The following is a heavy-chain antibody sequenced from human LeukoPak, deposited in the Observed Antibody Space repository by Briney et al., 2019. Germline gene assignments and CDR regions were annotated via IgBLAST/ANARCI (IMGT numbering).Heavy chain of an antibody. D-gene: IGHD5-18*01. CDR3: ARRNTAMVAGLDY. CDR1: GYTFTTYD. CDR2: MNPNSGNT. Sequence: GASVKVSCKASGYTFTTYDINWVRQATGQGLEWMGWMNPNSGNTGYAQKFQGRVTMTGNTSISTAFMELSGLRSEDTAVYFCARRNTAMVAGLDYWGQGSLVTVSS. V-gene: IGHV1-8*01. J-gene: IGHJ4*02.